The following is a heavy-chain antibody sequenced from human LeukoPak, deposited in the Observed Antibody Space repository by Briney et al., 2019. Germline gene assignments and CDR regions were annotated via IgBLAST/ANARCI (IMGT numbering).Heavy chain of an antibody. D-gene: IGHD5-18*01. Sequence: GGSLRLSCAASGFTFSSYGMSWVRQAPGKGLEWVSTISGSGDSTYYADSVKGRFTISRDNSKNMVFLQMDSLRVEDTAAYYCAKLNSYGDYWGQGTLVTISS. CDR1: GFTFSSYG. CDR2: ISGSGDST. CDR3: AKLNSYGDY. V-gene: IGHV3-23*01. J-gene: IGHJ4*02.